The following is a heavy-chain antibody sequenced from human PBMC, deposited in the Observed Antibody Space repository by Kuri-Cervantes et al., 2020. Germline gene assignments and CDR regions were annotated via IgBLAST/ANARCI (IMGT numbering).Heavy chain of an antibody. J-gene: IGHJ4*02. D-gene: IGHD3-10*01. V-gene: IGHV3-33*01. CDR3: TYGSGSYYNVDY. CDR2: IWYDGSNK. Sequence: GGSLRLSCAASGFTFSSYGMHWVRQAPGKGLEWVAVIWYDGSNKYYADSVKGRFTISRDNSKNTLYLQMNSLKTEDTAVYYCTYGSGSYYNVDYWGQGTLVTVSS. CDR1: GFTFSSYG.